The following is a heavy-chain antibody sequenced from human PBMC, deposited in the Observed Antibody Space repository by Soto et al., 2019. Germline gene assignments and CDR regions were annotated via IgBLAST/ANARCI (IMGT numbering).Heavy chain of an antibody. CDR2: IRQDGGQI. D-gene: IGHD2-8*01. Sequence: EVQLVESGGDLVLPGGSLRLSCAASGFTFSSYWMTWVRQAPGKGLEWVANIRQDGGQIDYVDSVKGRFTISRDNAKNSLYLQMNSLRAEDTAVYYCARWTVSANNWFDPWGQGTLVTVSS. CDR3: ARWTVSANNWFDP. V-gene: IGHV3-7*05. J-gene: IGHJ5*02. CDR1: GFTFSSYW.